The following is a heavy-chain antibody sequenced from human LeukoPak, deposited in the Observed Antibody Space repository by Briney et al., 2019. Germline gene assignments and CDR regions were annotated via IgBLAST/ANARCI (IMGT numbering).Heavy chain of an antibody. CDR2: IYTSGST. V-gene: IGHV4-61*02. CDR3: ARRRSGYYPFDY. J-gene: IGHJ4*02. Sequence: TSQTLSLTCTVSGGSISSGSYYWSWIRQPAGKGLEWIGRIYTSGSTNYNPSLKSRVTISVDTSKNQFSLKLSSVTAADTAVYYCARRRSGYYPFDYWGQGTLVTVSS. CDR1: GGSISSGSYY. D-gene: IGHD3-3*01.